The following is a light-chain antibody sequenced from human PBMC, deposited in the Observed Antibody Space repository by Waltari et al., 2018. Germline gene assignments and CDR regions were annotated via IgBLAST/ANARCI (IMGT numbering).Light chain of an antibody. J-gene: IGKJ4*01. V-gene: IGKV4-1*01. Sequence: DIVMTQSPDSLAVSLGERATINCKSSQSVLYSSNNKNYLAWYQQKPGQPPKLLIYWASTRESGVPGRFSGSGSGTDFTLTINSLQAEDVAVYYCQQYYSTPLTFGGGTKVEIK. CDR2: WAS. CDR3: QQYYSTPLT. CDR1: QSVLYSSNNKNY.